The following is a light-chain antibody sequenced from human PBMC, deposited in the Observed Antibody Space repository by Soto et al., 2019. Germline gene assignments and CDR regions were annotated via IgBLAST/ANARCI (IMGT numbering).Light chain of an antibody. Sequence: QSVLTQPPSASGTPGQRVTISCSGSRSNIGSNNVYWYQQLPGTAPKLLIYSNDKRTSGVPVRFSGSKSGTSASPAITGLQSEDEADYYYAAWDDSLNGIYVFGPGTKVTVL. J-gene: IGLJ1*01. CDR1: RSNIGSNN. V-gene: IGLV1-44*01. CDR2: SND. CDR3: AAWDDSLNGIYV.